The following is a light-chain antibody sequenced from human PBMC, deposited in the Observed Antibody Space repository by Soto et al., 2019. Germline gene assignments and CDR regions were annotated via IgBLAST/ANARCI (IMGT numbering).Light chain of an antibody. CDR1: SNDIGANNY. Sequence: QSALGPSASVSGSPGQSVTVACTGTSNDIGANNYVSWYQQYPGKAPKLMIYDVNNRPLGISSRFSGSKSGNTASLTISGLQAEDEADYFCTSFSISSTYVFGTGTKVTVL. V-gene: IGLV2-14*03. CDR3: TSFSISSTYV. CDR2: DVN. J-gene: IGLJ1*01.